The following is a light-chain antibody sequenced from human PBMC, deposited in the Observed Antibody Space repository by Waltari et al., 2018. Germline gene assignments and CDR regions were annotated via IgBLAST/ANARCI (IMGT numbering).Light chain of an antibody. CDR2: KDS. CDR3: QSTDSSGTSVV. CDR1: ALPSQH. Sequence: SYELTQPPSVSVSPGQTARITCPGDALPSQHAYRYQQKPGQAPVVVIYKDSERPSGIPERFSGSTSGTTVTLAISGVQAEDEADYYCQSTDSSGTSVVFGGGTKLTVL. J-gene: IGLJ2*01. V-gene: IGLV3-25*03.